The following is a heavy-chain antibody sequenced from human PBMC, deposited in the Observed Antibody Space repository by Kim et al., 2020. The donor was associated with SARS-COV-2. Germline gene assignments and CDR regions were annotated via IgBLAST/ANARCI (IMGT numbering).Heavy chain of an antibody. V-gene: IGHV4-4*02. D-gene: IGHD2-2*01. CDR3: ARDGHEPDIVVVPAAMGVYYYYGMDV. CDR1: GGSISSSNW. Sequence: SETLSLTCAVSGGSISSSNWWSWVRQPPGKGLEWIGEIYHSGSTNYNPSLKSRVTISVDKSKNQFSLKLSSVTAADTAVYYCARDGHEPDIVVVPAAMGVYYYYGMDVWGQGTTVTVSS. J-gene: IGHJ6*02. CDR2: IYHSGST.